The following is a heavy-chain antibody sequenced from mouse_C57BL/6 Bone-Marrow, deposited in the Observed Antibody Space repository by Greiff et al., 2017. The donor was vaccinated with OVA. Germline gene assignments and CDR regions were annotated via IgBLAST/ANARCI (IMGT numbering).Heavy chain of an antibody. CDR1: GYTFTDYE. CDR2: IDPETGGT. J-gene: IGHJ3*01. CDR3: TRSIFTTAGAY. Sequence: QVQLQQSGAELVRPGASVTLSCKASGYTFTDYEMHWVKQTPVHGLEWIGAIDPETGGTAYNQKFKGKAILTADKSSSTAYMELRSLTSEDSAVYYCTRSIFTTAGAYWGQGTLVTVSA. V-gene: IGHV1-15*01. D-gene: IGHD1-2*01.